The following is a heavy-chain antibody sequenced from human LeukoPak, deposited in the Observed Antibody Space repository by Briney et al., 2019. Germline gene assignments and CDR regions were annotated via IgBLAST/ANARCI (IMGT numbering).Heavy chain of an antibody. CDR3: ARNRGIAAAYDP. J-gene: IGHJ5*02. Sequence: ASVKVSCNASGGTFSSYAISWVRQAPGQGLEWMGRIIPILGIANYAQKFQGRVTITADKSTSTAYMEMSSLRSEDTAVYYCARNRGIAAAYDPWGQGTLVTVSS. D-gene: IGHD6-13*01. CDR2: IIPILGIA. V-gene: IGHV1-69*04. CDR1: GGTFSSYA.